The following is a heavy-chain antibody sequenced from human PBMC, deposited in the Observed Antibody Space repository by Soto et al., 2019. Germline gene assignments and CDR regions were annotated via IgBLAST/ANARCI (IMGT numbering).Heavy chain of an antibody. CDR1: GYSFTAYG. D-gene: IGHD3-3*01. J-gene: IGHJ6*02. CDR2: ISCYNGKT. V-gene: IGHV1-18*01. Sequence: ASVKVSCKTSGYSFTAYGISWVRQAPGQGREGMGWISCYNGKTKYAQKVQGRVTMTTDTSTSTAYMEVRSLRSDDTAIYYCARDAPPPELRFLEWHNYDYNGMDVWGQGTTVTVSS. CDR3: ARDAPPPELRFLEWHNYDYNGMDV.